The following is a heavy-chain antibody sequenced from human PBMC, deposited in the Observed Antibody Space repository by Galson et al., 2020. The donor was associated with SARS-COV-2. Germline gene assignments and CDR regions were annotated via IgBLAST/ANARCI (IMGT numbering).Heavy chain of an antibody. Sequence: ASVKVSCKSSRYTFDAYYIHWVRQAPGQGLEWLGWINPKTGSANYAPKFFRRVTMTRDTSVNTVHMELNGLRSDDTALYYCVRWDSSDWFDFWGQGALLSVSS. CDR2: INPKTGSA. J-gene: IGHJ5*01. V-gene: IGHV1-2*02. CDR1: RYTFDAYY. D-gene: IGHD3-22*01. CDR3: VRWDSSDWFDF.